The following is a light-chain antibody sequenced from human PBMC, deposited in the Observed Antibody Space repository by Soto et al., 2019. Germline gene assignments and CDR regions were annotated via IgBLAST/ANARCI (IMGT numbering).Light chain of an antibody. Sequence: DIPMTQSPSSLSASVGDRVIITCRASQRIRNDLNWYQQKPGKAPKLLIYSASNLQSGVPSRFSGSGSGTDFTLTISSLQPDDFATYYCQQSYSTPPVTFGGGTKVEIK. J-gene: IGKJ4*01. CDR3: QQSYSTPPVT. CDR2: SAS. V-gene: IGKV1-39*01. CDR1: QRIRND.